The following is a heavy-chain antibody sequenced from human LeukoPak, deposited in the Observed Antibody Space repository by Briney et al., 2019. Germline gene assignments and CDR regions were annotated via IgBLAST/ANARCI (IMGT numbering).Heavy chain of an antibody. CDR1: GFTFSDYY. V-gene: IGHV3-11*01. D-gene: IGHD3-22*01. CDR3: AREEPDSYDSSGYYTIPYFEY. Sequence: GGSLRLSCAASGFTFSDYYMSWIRQAPGKGLEWVSYISSGGSTIYYADSVKGRFTISRDNAKNLLYLQMNSLRAEDTAVYYCAREEPDSYDSSGYYTIPYFEYWGQGTLVTVSS. CDR2: ISSGGSTI. J-gene: IGHJ4*02.